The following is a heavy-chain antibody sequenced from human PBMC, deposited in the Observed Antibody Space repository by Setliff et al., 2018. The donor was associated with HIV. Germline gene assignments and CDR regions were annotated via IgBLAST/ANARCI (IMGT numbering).Heavy chain of an antibody. J-gene: IGHJ4*02. V-gene: IGHV4-4*07. CDR2: VSSRGDT. Sequence: SETRSLTCTVADSGTYYWRWVRQPAGKGLEWIGRVSSRGDTNYNPSLKSRVTMSADTSKNQFSLKLTSVTASDTTVYYCARAAAGNTGPFDLWGQGSPVTVSS. CDR3: ARAAAGNTGPFDL. D-gene: IGHD4-17*01. CDR1: DSGTYY.